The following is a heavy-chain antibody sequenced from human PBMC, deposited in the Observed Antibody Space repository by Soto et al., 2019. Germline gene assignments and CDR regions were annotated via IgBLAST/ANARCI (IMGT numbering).Heavy chain of an antibody. D-gene: IGHD1-1*01. CDR3: VHTSGWQHTT. Sequence: QITLKESGPTLVKPTQTLTLSCTFSGFSLSTYAMGVAWIRQPPGKALEWLALVYWNDDNRYSPSLQSRLTTTKDTSKNQVTLPKLNMGPADTATYYCVHTSGWQHTTWGQGTLVTVSS. V-gene: IGHV2-5*01. J-gene: IGHJ5*02. CDR1: GFSLSTYAMG. CDR2: VYWNDDN.